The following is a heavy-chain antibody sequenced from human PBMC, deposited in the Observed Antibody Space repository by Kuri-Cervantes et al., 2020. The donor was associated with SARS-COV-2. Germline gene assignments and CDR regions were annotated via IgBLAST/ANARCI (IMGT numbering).Heavy chain of an antibody. Sequence: GGSLRLSCAASGFTFSSYWMHWVRQAPGKGLVWVSRINSDGSSTSYADSVKGRFTISRDNAKNTLYLQMNSLRAEDTAVYYCLGTGGATVTTDYYYYMDVWGKGTTVTVSS. CDR3: LGTGGATVTTDYYYYMDV. V-gene: IGHV3-74*01. D-gene: IGHD4-11*01. CDR2: INSDGSST. J-gene: IGHJ6*03. CDR1: GFTFSSYW.